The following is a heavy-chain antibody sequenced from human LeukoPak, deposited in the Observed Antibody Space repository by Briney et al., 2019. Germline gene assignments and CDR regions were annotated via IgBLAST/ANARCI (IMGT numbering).Heavy chain of an antibody. J-gene: IGHJ4*02. CDR1: GGSFSGYY. CDR3: ASLAMAPE. V-gene: IGHV4-34*04. Sequence: PSETLSLTCAVYGGSFSGYYWSWIRQPPGKGLEWIGEINHSGTTNNNPSPNSRDTISVNTSKNQFSLKLSSVTAADTAVYYRASLAMAPEWGQGTLVTVSS. CDR2: INHSGTT. D-gene: IGHD5-18*01.